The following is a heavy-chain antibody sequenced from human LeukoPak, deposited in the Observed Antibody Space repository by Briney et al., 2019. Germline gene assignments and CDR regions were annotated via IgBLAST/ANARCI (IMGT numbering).Heavy chain of an antibody. V-gene: IGHV3-21*01. CDR1: GFSFSNYN. CDR3: ATEGAVTVRGFDY. CDR2: ISSTATYM. D-gene: IGHD3-10*02. Sequence: PGGSPRLSCAASGFSFSNYNMHWVRQAPGKGLEWVSSISSTATYMYYVDSVKGRFTISRDNAQNSLYLQMDSLRAEDTAVYYCATEGAVTVRGFDYWGQGTLVTVSS. J-gene: IGHJ4*02.